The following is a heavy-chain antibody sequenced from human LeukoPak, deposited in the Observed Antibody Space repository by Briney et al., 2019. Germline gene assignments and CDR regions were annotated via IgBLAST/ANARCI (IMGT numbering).Heavy chain of an antibody. Sequence: ASVKVSCKASGYTFTGYYIHWVRQAPGQGLEWMGWINPHSGGTNYAQKFQGRVTLTRDTSISTAFTELSRLTSDDTAVYYCARGLLAGDYVNWYFDLWGRGTLVTVSS. D-gene: IGHD4-17*01. CDR3: ARGLLAGDYVNWYFDL. CDR1: GYTFTGYY. CDR2: INPHSGGT. V-gene: IGHV1-2*02. J-gene: IGHJ2*01.